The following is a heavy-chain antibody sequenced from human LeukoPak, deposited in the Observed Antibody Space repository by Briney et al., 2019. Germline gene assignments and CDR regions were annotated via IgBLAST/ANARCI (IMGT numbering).Heavy chain of an antibody. J-gene: IGHJ5*02. CDR1: GYSISRGYF. V-gene: IGHV4-38-2*02. Sequence: PSETLSLTCAVSGYSISRGYFRVWLRQPPGEGLEWIGSIYHTGATYYNPSLRSPVTISVDTSKNQFSLELNSVTAADTAVYYCARDLGLTISDNWFDPWGQGTLVTVSS. D-gene: IGHD3-9*01. CDR3: ARDLGLTISDNWFDP. CDR2: IYHTGAT.